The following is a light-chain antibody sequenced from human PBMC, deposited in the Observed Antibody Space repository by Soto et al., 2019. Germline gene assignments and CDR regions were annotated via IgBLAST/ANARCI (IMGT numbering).Light chain of an antibody. J-gene: IGKJ5*01. CDR3: PQEGMAART. V-gene: IGKV3D-15*01. CDR2: GAS. Sequence: ELAMTQSPANLSVSSGERAALFCRASQRVSRNLVWYQQTLGQPPRLLIFGASTRAAVFPDRFSGCASGTDFTGSRRRREPEYFALYLGPQEGMAARTCGQG. CDR1: QRVSRN.